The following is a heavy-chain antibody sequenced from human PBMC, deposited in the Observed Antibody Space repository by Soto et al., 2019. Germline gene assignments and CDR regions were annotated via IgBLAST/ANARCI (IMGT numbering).Heavy chain of an antibody. D-gene: IGHD2-21*01. CDR2: INTDGSVA. J-gene: IGHJ4*02. Sequence: EVQLVESGGGLVQPGESLRLSCAASGLTFRSYWMHWVRQATGKGLVWVSRINTDGSVAMYVDSVKGRFTISRDNAKNTLYLHMNSLRAEDTAVYYCVRDMQLWRLDSLGQGTLVTVSS. CDR1: GLTFRSYW. CDR3: VRDMQLWRLDS. V-gene: IGHV3-74*03.